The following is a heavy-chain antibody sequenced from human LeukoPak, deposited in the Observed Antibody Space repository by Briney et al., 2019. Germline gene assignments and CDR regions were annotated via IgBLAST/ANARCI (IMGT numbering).Heavy chain of an antibody. CDR2: ISGSGGST. J-gene: IGHJ4*02. CDR1: GYSFTSYW. V-gene: IGHV3-23*01. CDR3: AKGGIAAAGTIDY. Sequence: GESLKISCKGSGYSFTSYWIGWVRQAPGKGLEWVSAISGSGGSTYYADSVKGRFTISRDNSKNTLYLQMNSLRAEDTAVYYCAKGGIAAAGTIDYWGQGTLVTVSS. D-gene: IGHD6-13*01.